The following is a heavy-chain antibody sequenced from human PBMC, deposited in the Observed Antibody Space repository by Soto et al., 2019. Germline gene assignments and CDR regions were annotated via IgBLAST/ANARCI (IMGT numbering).Heavy chain of an antibody. J-gene: IGHJ6*03. V-gene: IGHV4-59*01. CDR2: IYYSGST. CDR3: ARTYPSKTPSYYYYYMDV. D-gene: IGHD3-16*01. CDR1: VGSISSYY. Sequence: PSETLSLTCTVSVGSISSYYWSWIRQPPGKGLEWIGYIYYSGSTNYNPSLKSRVTISVDTSKNQFSLKLSSVTAADTAVYYCARTYPSKTPSYYYYYMDVWGKGTTVTVSS.